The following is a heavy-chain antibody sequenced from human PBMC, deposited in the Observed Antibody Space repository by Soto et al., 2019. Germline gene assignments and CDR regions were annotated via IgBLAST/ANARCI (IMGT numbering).Heavy chain of an antibody. CDR1: GGSISSNY. Sequence: SETLSLTCTVSGGSISSNYWSWIRQPPGKGLEWIGYIYYSGTTNYNPSLKSRVTVSVDRSKNQFSLKLSSVTAADTAVYYCARKITGWFDAWGQGILVTVSS. CDR2: IYYSGTT. CDR3: ARKITGWFDA. J-gene: IGHJ5*02. D-gene: IGHD3-16*01. V-gene: IGHV4-59*08.